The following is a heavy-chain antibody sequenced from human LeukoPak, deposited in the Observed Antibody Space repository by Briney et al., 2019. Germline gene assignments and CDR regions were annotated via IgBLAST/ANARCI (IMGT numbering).Heavy chain of an antibody. CDR2: ISGSGGST. D-gene: IGHD2-8*01. CDR3: AKHLGYCTNGVCYTSQYFDY. CDR1: GFTFSSYA. Sequence: GGSLRLSCAASGFTFSSYAMSWVRQAPGKGLEWVSSISGSGGSTYYADSVKGRFTISRDNSKNTLYLQMNSLRAEDTAVYYCAKHLGYCTNGVCYTSQYFDYWGQGTLVTVSS. J-gene: IGHJ4*02. V-gene: IGHV3-23*01.